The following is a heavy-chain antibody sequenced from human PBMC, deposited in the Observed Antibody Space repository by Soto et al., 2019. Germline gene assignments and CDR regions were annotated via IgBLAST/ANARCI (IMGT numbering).Heavy chain of an antibody. J-gene: IGHJ4*02. CDR1: GFSLSTYGVG. CDR2: IYWDDDK. V-gene: IGHV2-5*02. Sequence: QITLKESGPTLVEPTQTLTVTCTFSGFSLSTYGVGVGWIRQPPGKALEWLALIYWDDDKRYSPSLRSRLTITKDTSKNQVVLTMANVDPVDTGIYYCAHRQSGPGWNEGNFDYWGQGTLVTVSS. CDR3: AHRQSGPGWNEGNFDY. D-gene: IGHD1-1*01.